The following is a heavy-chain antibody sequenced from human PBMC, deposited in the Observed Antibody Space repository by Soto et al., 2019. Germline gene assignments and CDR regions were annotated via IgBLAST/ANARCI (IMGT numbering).Heavy chain of an antibody. CDR3: AKGRKPDHDDGLCAFDS. D-gene: IGHD3-3*01. CDR2: ISGGGAGT. CDR1: GRTFRSYA. V-gene: IGHV3-23*01. Sequence: LRLSCVVSGRTFRSYAMSWVRQAPGKGLEWVSGISGGGAGTYYADSVKGRFTISRDPSTTTLFLDMYSLGAEDTAIYYCAKGRKPDHDDGLCAFDSWGQGVLVTVSS. J-gene: IGHJ4*02.